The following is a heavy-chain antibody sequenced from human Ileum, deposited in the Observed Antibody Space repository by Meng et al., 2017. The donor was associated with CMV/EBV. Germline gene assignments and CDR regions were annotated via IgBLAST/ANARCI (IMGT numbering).Heavy chain of an antibody. V-gene: IGHV3-33*06. CDR2: IWNDGSKT. CDR3: AKTHIERDVQVGYFDF. Sequence: SGFRFSSYGKRGGRQAPGKGLEWVAVIWNDGSKTEYGDSVQGRFSISRDNSKNTVYLEMNSLRAEDTAVYYCAKTHIERDVQVGYFDFWGQGALVTVSS. CDR1: GFRFSSYG. D-gene: IGHD5-24*01. J-gene: IGHJ4*02.